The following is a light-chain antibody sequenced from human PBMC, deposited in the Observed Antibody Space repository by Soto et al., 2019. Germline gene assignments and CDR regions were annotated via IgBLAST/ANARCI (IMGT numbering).Light chain of an antibody. J-gene: IGKJ1*01. CDR1: QSISSW. CDR2: DAS. CDR3: HQYGTSPQT. V-gene: IGKV1-5*01. Sequence: DIQMTQSPSTLSASVGDRVTITCRASQSISSWLAWYQQKPGKAPKLLIYDASSLESGVPSRFSGSGSGTDFTLTISRLEPEDFAVYYCHQYGTSPQTFGQGTKVDIK.